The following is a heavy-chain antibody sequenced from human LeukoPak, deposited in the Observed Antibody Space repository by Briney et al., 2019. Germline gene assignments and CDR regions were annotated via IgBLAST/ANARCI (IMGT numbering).Heavy chain of an antibody. CDR2: IYYSGST. CDR1: GGSISSYY. J-gene: IGHJ4*02. Sequence: SETLSLTCTVSGGSISSYYWSWIRQPAGKGLEWIGYIYYSGSTNYDPSLKSRVTISVDTSKNQFSPKLSSVTAADTAVYYCARLPDFWSGYIDYWGQGTLVTVSS. V-gene: IGHV4-59*12. CDR3: ARLPDFWSGYIDY. D-gene: IGHD3-3*01.